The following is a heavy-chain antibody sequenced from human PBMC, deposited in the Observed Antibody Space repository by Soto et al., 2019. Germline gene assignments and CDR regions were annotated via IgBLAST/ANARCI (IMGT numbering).Heavy chain of an antibody. J-gene: IGHJ6*02. CDR1: GYTFTSYA. Sequence: SVKVSCKASGYTFTSYAISWVRQANGQGLEWMGGIIPIFGTANYAQKFQGRVTITADESTSTAYMELSSLRSEDTAVYYCARGAGYCISTSCQRGYYYYGMDVWGQGTTVTVSS. CDR2: IIPIFGTA. CDR3: ARGAGYCISTSCQRGYYYYGMDV. V-gene: IGHV1-69*13. D-gene: IGHD2-2*03.